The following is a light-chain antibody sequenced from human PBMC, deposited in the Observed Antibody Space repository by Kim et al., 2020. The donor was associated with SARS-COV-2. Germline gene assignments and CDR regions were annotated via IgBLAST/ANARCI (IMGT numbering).Light chain of an antibody. CDR1: TSAVGGYNY. CDR2: EVR. CDR3: SSYAGNNNLV. Sequence: GQSVTISSTCTTSAVGGYNYVSWYQQHPGNTPKLMIYEVRKRPSGVPDRCSGSKSGNTASLTVSGLQAEDEADYYCSSYAGNNNLVFGGGTQLTVL. V-gene: IGLV2-8*01. J-gene: IGLJ2*01.